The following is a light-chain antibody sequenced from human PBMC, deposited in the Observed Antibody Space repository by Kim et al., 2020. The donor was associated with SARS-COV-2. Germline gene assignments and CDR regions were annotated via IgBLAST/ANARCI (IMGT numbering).Light chain of an antibody. Sequence: ASVGDRVTITCRASEDISNRLAWFQQKPGKAPKSLIYSASILQSGVPSKFSGSGSGTVFSLTISGLQPEDVATYYCQQHSSYPRTFGRGTKVDIK. CDR1: EDISNR. V-gene: IGKV1-16*02. CDR3: QQHSSYPRT. J-gene: IGKJ1*01. CDR2: SAS.